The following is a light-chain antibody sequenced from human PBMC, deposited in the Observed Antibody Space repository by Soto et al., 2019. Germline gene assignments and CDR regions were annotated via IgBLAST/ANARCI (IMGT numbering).Light chain of an antibody. CDR2: GVS. V-gene: IGLV2-14*03. CDR3: YSSRSSSSTFYV. CDR1: SSDIGGSNY. Sequence: QSVLTQPASVSGSPGQSITISCAGTSSDIGGSNYVSWYQQHPGKAPKLMIYGVSNRPSGVSNRFSGSKSGNTASLTISGLQAEDEADYFCYSSRSSSSTFYVFGTGPKLTVL. J-gene: IGLJ1*01.